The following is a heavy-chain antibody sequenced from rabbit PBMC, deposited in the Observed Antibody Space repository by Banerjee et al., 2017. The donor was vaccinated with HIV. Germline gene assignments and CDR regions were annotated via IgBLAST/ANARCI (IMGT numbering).Heavy chain of an antibody. V-gene: IGHV1S45*01. D-gene: IGHD4-1*01. CDR1: GFSFSNKYV. CDR3: ARDLAGVIGWNFGL. Sequence: QEQLEESGGDLVKPEGSLTLTCTASGFSFSNKYVMSWVRQAPGKGLEWIGCIDAGSSGSTYYANWAKGRFTISKTSSTTVTLQLTSLTAADTATYFCARDLAGVIGWNFGLWGPGTLVTVS. CDR2: IDAGSSGST. J-gene: IGHJ6*01.